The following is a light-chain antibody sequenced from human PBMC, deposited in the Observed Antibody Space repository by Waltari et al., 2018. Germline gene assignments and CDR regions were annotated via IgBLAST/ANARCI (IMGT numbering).Light chain of an antibody. CDR2: GAF. CDR3: QHYVRLPAT. CDR1: QSVSRS. Sequence: EIVLTQSPGTLSLSPGERATLSCRASQSVSRSLAWYQQKAGQAPRLLIYGAFNRATGIPDRFSGSGSGTDFSLTISRLEPEDCAVYYCQHYVRLPATFGQGTKVEIK. V-gene: IGKV3-20*01. J-gene: IGKJ1*01.